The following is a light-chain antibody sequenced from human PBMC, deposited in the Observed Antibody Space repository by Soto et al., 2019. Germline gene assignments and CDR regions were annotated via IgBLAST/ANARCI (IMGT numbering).Light chain of an antibody. Sequence: DLQMTQSPSTLSASVGDRVTITCRASQSISSWLAWYQQKPGKAPKLLIYKASSLESGVPSRFSGSGSGTEFTLTISSLQPDDFATYYCQQYNSYPSFGAGTKVEIK. CDR1: QSISSW. J-gene: IGKJ4*01. CDR2: KAS. V-gene: IGKV1-5*03. CDR3: QQYNSYPS.